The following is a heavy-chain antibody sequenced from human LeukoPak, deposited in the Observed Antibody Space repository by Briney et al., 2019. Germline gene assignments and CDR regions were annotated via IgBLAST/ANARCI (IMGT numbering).Heavy chain of an antibody. J-gene: IGHJ4*02. D-gene: IGHD1-1*01. CDR2: IKQDGSVR. Sequence: GGSLRLSCAASGFTFSSYWMSWVRQAPGKGLEWVASIKQDGSVRYYVDSVKGRFTISRDNAKNSLYLQTNSLRAEDTAVYYCARDYRNGAIGYWGQGTLVTVSS. V-gene: IGHV3-7*03. CDR3: ARDYRNGAIGY. CDR1: GFTFSSYW.